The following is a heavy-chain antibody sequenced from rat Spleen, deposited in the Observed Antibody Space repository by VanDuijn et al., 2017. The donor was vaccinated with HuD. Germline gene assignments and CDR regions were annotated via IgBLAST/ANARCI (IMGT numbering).Heavy chain of an antibody. CDR3: ARQNYGGYYVMDA. CDR1: GFTFSNYG. J-gene: IGHJ4*01. CDR2: ISYDGGST. D-gene: IGHD1-11*01. V-gene: IGHV5-25*01. Sequence: EVQLVESGGGLVQPGRSMKLSCAASGFTFSNYGMAWVRQAPKKGLEWVAYISYDGGSTYYRDSVKGRFTISRDNAKSTLYLQMDSLRSEDTATYYCARQNYGGYYVMDAWGQGASVTVSS.